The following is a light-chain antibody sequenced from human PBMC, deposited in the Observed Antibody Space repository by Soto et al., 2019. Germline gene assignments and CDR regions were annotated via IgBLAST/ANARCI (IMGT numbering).Light chain of an antibody. V-gene: IGKV3-15*01. CDR3: QHYNNWPFT. CDR1: QSVSSN. Sequence: EIVMTQSPATLSVSPGERATLSCRASQSVSSNLAWYQQKPGQAPSLLIYGASARATGIPARFSGSGSGTEFPLTISSLQSEDFAVYYCQHYNNWPFTFGQGTKLENK. J-gene: IGKJ2*01. CDR2: GAS.